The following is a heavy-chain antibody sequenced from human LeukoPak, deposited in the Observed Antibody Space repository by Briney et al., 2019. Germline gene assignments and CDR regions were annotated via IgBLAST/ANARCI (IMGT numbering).Heavy chain of an antibody. D-gene: IGHD1-26*01. Sequence: SETLSLTCTVSGGSISSYYWSWIRRPPGKGLEWIGYIYTSGSTNYNPSLKSRVTISVDTSKNQFSLKLSSVTAADTAVYYCARSSSGSYYRGDFDYWGQGTLVTVSS. CDR2: IYTSGST. V-gene: IGHV4-4*09. CDR3: ARSSSGSYYRGDFDY. CDR1: GGSISSYY. J-gene: IGHJ4*02.